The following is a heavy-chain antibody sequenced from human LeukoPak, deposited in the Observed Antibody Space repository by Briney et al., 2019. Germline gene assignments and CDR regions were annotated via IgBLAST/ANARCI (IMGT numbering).Heavy chain of an antibody. V-gene: IGHV3-7*01. CDR2: IKEDGSEK. CDR1: GFTFSRYW. CDR3: ARGGPMVRGIIYYFDY. Sequence: GGSLRLSCAASGFTFSRYWLSWVRQAPGKGLEWVANIKEDGSEKYYADSVKGRFTISRDNAKNSLDLQMNSLRAEDTAVYYCARGGPMVRGIIYYFDYWGPGTRVTVSS. D-gene: IGHD3-10*01. J-gene: IGHJ4*02.